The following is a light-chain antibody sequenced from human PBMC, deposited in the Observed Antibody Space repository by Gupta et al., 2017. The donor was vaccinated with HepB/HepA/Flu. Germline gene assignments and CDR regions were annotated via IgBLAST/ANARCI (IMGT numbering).Light chain of an antibody. CDR2: DAS. Sequence: ELVLTQSPAPLSLSPGERATLPCMASQSVSSYLAWYQQKPGQAPRLLIYDASNRATGIPARFSGSGSGTDFTLTISSLEPEDFAVYYCQQRSNWPPTFGQGTKVEIK. J-gene: IGKJ1*01. CDR1: QSVSSY. V-gene: IGKV3-11*01. CDR3: QQRSNWPPT.